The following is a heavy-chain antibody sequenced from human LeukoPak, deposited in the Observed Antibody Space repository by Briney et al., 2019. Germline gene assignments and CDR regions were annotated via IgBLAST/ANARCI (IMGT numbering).Heavy chain of an antibody. CDR1: GGSFSAHY. J-gene: IGHJ4*02. Sequence: PSETLSLTCAVYGGSFSAHYWSCLRQPPGKGLEWIGEIDHRGSTNYNPSLKSRVTISVDTSKNQFSLRLTSVTAADTAVYYCASGQTYLDYWGQGTLVTVSS. CDR3: ASGQTYLDY. V-gene: IGHV4-34*01. CDR2: IDHRGST.